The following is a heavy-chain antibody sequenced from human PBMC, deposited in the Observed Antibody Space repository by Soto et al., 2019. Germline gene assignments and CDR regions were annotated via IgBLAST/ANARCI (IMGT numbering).Heavy chain of an antibody. CDR1: GGSFGSYA. D-gene: IGHD2-15*01. Sequence: VQLVQSGAEVKKPGSSVKVSCKSSGGSFGSYAISWVRQAPGQGLAWMGGVIPIFGTPHYAQKFHGRVTITADIPTSTAYLELSSLKSADTAVYYCAKIRWTISLQEEDAIWGQGTLVTVSS. CDR2: VIPIFGTP. J-gene: IGHJ4*02. CDR3: AKIRWTISLQEEDAI. V-gene: IGHV1-69*06.